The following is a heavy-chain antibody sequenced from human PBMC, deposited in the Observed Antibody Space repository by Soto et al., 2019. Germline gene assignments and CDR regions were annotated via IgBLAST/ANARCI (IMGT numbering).Heavy chain of an antibody. CDR3: AKEVPAAPCDY. Sequence: QVQLVESGGGVVQPGRSLRLSCAASGFTFSSYGMHWVRQAPGKGLEWVAVISYDGSNKYYADSVKGRFTISRDNSKKTLYLLMNSLRGEDTAGYYCAKEVPAAPCDYWGQGTLVTVSS. V-gene: IGHV3-30*18. CDR2: ISYDGSNK. D-gene: IGHD2-2*01. CDR1: GFTFSSYG. J-gene: IGHJ4*02.